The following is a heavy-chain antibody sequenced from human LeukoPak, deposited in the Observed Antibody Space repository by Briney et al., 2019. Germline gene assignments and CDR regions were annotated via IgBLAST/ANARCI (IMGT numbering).Heavy chain of an antibody. J-gene: IGHJ4*02. CDR3: ARSKRLWFGELDAIDY. CDR2: IYYSGST. CDR1: GGSISSSSYY. Sequence: PSETLSLTCTVSGGSISSSSYYWGWIRQPPGKGLEWIGSIYYSGSTNYNPSLKSRVTISVDTSKNQFSLKLSAVTAADTAVYYCARSKRLWFGELDAIDYWGQGTLVTVSS. V-gene: IGHV4-39*07. D-gene: IGHD3-10*01.